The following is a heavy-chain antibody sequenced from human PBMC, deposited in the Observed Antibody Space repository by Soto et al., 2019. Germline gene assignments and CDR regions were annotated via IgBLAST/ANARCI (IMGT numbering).Heavy chain of an antibody. D-gene: IGHD6-13*01. CDR3: AGDRGGKAAAGRDF. V-gene: IGHV1-8*01. CDR2: MNPNTGNT. CDR1: GYTFNTYD. Sequence: GASVKVSCKASGYTFNTYDIGWVRLATGQGLEWMGSMNPNTGNTDYAQKFQGRVTMTRTTSISTAYLELSSLRSDDTAVYYCAGDRGGKAAAGRDFWGKGTPVTVSS. J-gene: IGHJ6*04.